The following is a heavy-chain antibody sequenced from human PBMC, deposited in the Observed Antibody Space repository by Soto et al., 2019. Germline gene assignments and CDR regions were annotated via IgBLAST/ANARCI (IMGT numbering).Heavy chain of an antibody. CDR3: ARRGDGSGSLDY. CDR2: IYHSGTT. J-gene: IGHJ4*02. V-gene: IGHV4-4*01. D-gene: IGHD3-10*01. Sequence: QVQLQESGPGLVKPPGTLSLTCAVSGGSISSSSWWSWVRLPPGKGLEWIGEIYHSGTTNYNPSLKSRVSMSVDKSENQFSLKLSSVTAADTAVYFCARRGDGSGSLDYWGQGTLVTVSS. CDR1: GGSISSSSW.